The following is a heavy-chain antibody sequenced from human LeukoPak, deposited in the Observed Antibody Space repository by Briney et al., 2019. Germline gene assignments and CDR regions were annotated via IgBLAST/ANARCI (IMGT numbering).Heavy chain of an antibody. Sequence: GRSLRLSCAASGFTFSSYGMHWVRQAPGKGLEWVAVIWYDGSKKISADSVKGRFTISRDNAKNSLYLQMNSLRAEDTAVYYCARGPEYYDFWSGYPVWGQGTMVTVSS. V-gene: IGHV3-33*01. CDR2: IWYDGSKK. J-gene: IGHJ3*01. CDR1: GFTFSSYG. D-gene: IGHD3-3*01. CDR3: ARGPEYYDFWSGYPV.